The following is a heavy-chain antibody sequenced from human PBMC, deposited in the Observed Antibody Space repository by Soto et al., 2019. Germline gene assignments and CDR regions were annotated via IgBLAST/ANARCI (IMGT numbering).Heavy chain of an antibody. CDR1: GFTFSSYG. CDR2: IWYDGSNK. D-gene: IGHD4-17*01. V-gene: IGHV3-33*01. Sequence: GSLRLSCAASGFTFSSYGMHWVRQAPGKGLEWVAVIWYDGSNKYYADSVKGRFTISRDNSKNTLYLQMNSLRAEDTAVYYCARVGNSPSVTQRRKNWFDPWGQGTLVTVSS. CDR3: ARVGNSPSVTQRRKNWFDP. J-gene: IGHJ5*02.